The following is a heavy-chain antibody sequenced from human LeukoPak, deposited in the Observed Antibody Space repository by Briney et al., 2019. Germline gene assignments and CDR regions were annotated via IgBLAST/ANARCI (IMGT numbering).Heavy chain of an antibody. J-gene: IGHJ3*02. CDR3: ARDKTPLYYYDSSGYFTDAFDI. CDR1: GGSISSGGYY. CDR2: IFYTGST. Sequence: PSETLSLTCTVSGGSISSGGYYWSWIRQHPGKGLEWIGYIFYTGSTYYNPSLKSRVTISVDTSKNQFSLKLSSVTAADTAVYYCARDKTPLYYYDSSGYFTDAFDIWGQGTMVTVSS. D-gene: IGHD3-22*01. V-gene: IGHV4-31*03.